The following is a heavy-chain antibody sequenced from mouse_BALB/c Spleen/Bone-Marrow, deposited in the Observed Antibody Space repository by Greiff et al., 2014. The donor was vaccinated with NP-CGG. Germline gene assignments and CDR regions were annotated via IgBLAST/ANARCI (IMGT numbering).Heavy chain of an antibody. D-gene: IGHD2-3*01. V-gene: IGHV4-1*02. CDR2: INPDSSTI. J-gene: IGHJ3*01. Sequence: EVQRVASGGGLVQPGGSLKLSCAASGFDFSRYWMTWVRQAPGKGLEWIGEINPDSSTINYTPSLEDKFIISRDNAKNTLYLQMSKVRSEDTALYYCAGNGYYGWIAYWGQGTLVTVSA. CDR1: GFDFSRYW. CDR3: AGNGYYGWIAY.